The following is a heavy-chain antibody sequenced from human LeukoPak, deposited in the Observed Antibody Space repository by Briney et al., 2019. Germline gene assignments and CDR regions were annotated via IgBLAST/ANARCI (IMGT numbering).Heavy chain of an antibody. J-gene: IGHJ4*02. CDR2: TYYRSKWYN. CDR1: GVSVSSNSAA. D-gene: IGHD5-24*01. V-gene: IGHV6-1*01. CDR3: ARADGYNLLYYFDY. Sequence: SQTLSLTCAISGVSVSSNSAAWNWISQSPSRGLEWLGRTYYRSKWYNDYALSVKSRITINPDTPKNQFSLHLNSVTPEDTAVYYCARADGYNLLYYFDYWDQGTLVTVSS.